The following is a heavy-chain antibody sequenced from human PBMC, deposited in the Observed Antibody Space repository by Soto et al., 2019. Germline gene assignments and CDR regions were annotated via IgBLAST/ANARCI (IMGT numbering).Heavy chain of an antibody. J-gene: IGHJ4*02. V-gene: IGHV3-30-3*01. CDR3: ARDTLSLAMGLIPY. D-gene: IGHD5-18*01. CDR1: GFTFSDYA. CDR2: ISYDGNNK. Sequence: QVQLVESGGGVVQPGRSLRLSCAASGFTFSDYAMHWVRQAPGKGLEWVTLISYDGNNKYYADSVKGRFTISRDNSKNTLYLQMNSLRAEDTAVYYSARDTLSLAMGLIPYWGQGTLVTVSS.